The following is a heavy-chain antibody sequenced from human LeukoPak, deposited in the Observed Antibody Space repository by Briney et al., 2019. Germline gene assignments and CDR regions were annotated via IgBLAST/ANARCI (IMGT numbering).Heavy chain of an antibody. Sequence: GGSLRLSCAASGFTFSSYAMHWVRQAPGKGLEWVAVISYDGSNKYYADSVKGRFTISRDNSKNTLYLQMNSLRAEDTAVYYCARDRNIAVVTAIGAFDIWGQGTMVTVSS. V-gene: IGHV3-30-3*01. CDR2: ISYDGSNK. J-gene: IGHJ3*02. CDR3: ARDRNIAVVTAIGAFDI. CDR1: GFTFSSYA. D-gene: IGHD2-21*02.